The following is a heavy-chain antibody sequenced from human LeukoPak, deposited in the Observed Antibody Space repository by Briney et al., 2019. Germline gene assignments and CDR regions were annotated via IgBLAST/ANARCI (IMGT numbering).Heavy chain of an antibody. CDR3: ASVLYSYGFSHAFDY. D-gene: IGHD5-18*01. Sequence: SGGSLRLSCAASGFTFSSYGMHWVRQAPGKGLEWVAFIRYDGSNKYYADSVKGRFTISRDNSKNTLYLQMNSLRAEDTAVYYCASVLYSYGFSHAFDYWGQGTLVTVSS. J-gene: IGHJ4*02. CDR1: GFTFSSYG. V-gene: IGHV3-30*02. CDR2: IRYDGSNK.